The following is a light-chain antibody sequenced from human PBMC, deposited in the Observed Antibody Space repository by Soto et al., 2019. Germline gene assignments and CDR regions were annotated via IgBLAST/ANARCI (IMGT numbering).Light chain of an antibody. J-gene: IGKJ2*01. CDR2: AAS. CDR3: QQANSFPPT. CDR1: QGISNW. V-gene: IGKV1-12*01. Sequence: DIQMTQSPSSVSASVGDRVTMTCRASQGISNWLAWYQQKPGKAPNLLIFAASSLQSGVPSRFSGSGSGTDFTLTISDLQPEDFSTYYCQQANSFPPTFGQGTKLEIK.